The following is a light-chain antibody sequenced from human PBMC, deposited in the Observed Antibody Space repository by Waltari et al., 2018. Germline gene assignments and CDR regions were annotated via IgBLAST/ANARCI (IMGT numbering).Light chain of an antibody. V-gene: IGKV3-20*01. CDR3: QQYASSVLYT. CDR1: QRLGKNY. CDR2: GAS. J-gene: IGKJ2*01. Sequence: IVLTQSPGTLSLSPGDRASLSCKASQRLGKNYVAWYQHKPGQAPRLVIYGASSRAAGIPDRVSGSGSGTDFTLTISRLEPEDFAVYYCQQYASSVLYTFGQGTKLEIK.